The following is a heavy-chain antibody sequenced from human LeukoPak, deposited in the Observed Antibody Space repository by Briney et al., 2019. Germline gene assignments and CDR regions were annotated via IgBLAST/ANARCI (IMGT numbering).Heavy chain of an antibody. CDR2: IYYSGST. V-gene: IGHV4-59*01. CDR3: ARGYSSGWFNWFDT. CDR1: GGSIGSYY. Sequence: ASETLSLTCTVSGGSIGSYYWSWIRQPPGKGLEWIGYIYYSGSTNYNPSLKSRVTISVDTSKNQFSLKLSSVTAADTAVYYCARGYSSGWFNWFDTWGQGTLVTVSS. D-gene: IGHD6-19*01. J-gene: IGHJ5*02.